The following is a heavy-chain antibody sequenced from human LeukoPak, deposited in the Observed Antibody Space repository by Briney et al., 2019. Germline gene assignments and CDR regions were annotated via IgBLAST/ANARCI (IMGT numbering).Heavy chain of an antibody. CDR3: ARWGAAAGTDYWYFDL. J-gene: IGHJ2*01. Sequence: SETLSLTCAVSGGSISSSNWWSWVRQPPGKGLEWIGEIYHSGSTSYNPSLKSRVTISVDKSKNQFSLKLSSVTAADTAVYYCARWGAAAGTDYWYFDLWGRGTLVTVSS. V-gene: IGHV4-4*02. D-gene: IGHD6-13*01. CDR2: IYHSGST. CDR1: GGSISSSNW.